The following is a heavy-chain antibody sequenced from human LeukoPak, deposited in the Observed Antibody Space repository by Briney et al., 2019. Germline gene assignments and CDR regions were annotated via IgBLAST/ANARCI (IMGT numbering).Heavy chain of an antibody. J-gene: IGHJ4*02. CDR2: TYYRSEWHN. V-gene: IGHV6-1*01. CDR1: RASVSINSAG. CDR3: ARTHRLGQGVHH. D-gene: IGHD2-8*01. Sequence: SQTLSLTCTISRASVSINSAGWDWIRQSPSRGLEWLGRTYYRSEWHNDYAGSLESRITINADTSKNQFSLHLNFVTPEDTAVYYCARTHRLGQGVHHWGQGTLVTVSS.